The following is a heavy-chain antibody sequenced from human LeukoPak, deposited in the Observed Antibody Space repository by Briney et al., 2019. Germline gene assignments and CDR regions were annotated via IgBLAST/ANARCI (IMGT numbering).Heavy chain of an antibody. CDR3: ARVSSGYSYGTGDY. J-gene: IGHJ4*02. CDR1: GFTFSSYA. CDR2: ISYDGSNK. D-gene: IGHD5-18*01. Sequence: GGSLRLSCAASGFTFSSYAMHWVRQAPGKGLEWVAVISYDGSNKYYADSVKGRFTISRDNSKNTLYLQMNSLRAEDTAVYYCARVSSGYSYGTGDYWGQGTLVTVSS. V-gene: IGHV3-30-3*01.